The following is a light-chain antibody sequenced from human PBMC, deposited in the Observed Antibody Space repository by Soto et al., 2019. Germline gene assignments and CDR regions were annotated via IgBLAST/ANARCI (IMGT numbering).Light chain of an antibody. CDR3: LQYNSYSTWT. CDR1: QSINRW. Sequence: DIQMTQSPSTLSASVVDRVPITCRASQSINRWLAWYQQKPGQAPELLIFDASTLKGGVPSKFSGSGSGTEFTLTISSLQPDDFANHFCLQYNSYSTWTFGQGTKVDIK. CDR2: DAS. V-gene: IGKV1-5*01. J-gene: IGKJ1*01.